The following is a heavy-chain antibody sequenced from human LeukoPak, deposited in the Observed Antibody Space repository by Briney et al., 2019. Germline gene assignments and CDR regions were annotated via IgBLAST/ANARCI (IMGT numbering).Heavy chain of an antibody. Sequence: SETLSLTCAVYGGSFSGYYWSGIRPPPRKGLEWIGEINNSGSTNVNPSLKTRVTISVDASKHQFSLKLRSVTAADTAVYYCARGHLVWGSGYDYWGQGTLVTVSS. V-gene: IGHV4-34*01. CDR1: GGSFSGYY. D-gene: IGHD3-16*01. J-gene: IGHJ4*02. CDR3: ARGHLVWGSGYDY. CDR2: INNSGST.